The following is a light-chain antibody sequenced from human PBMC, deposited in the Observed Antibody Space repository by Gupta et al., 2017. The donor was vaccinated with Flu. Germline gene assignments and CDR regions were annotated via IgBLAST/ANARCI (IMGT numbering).Light chain of an antibody. J-gene: IGKJ1*01. V-gene: IGKV2-30*01. CDR1: QSLVYSDGNTY. CDR3: MQGERWPWA. CDR2: QAS. Sequence: DVVMTQSLLSLPVTLGQPASISCRSSQSLVYSDGNTYLHWFQQRPGQSPRRLIYQASHRESGVPDRFSGSGSGTDLTLKISRVEAEDVGVYYCMQGERWPWAFGQGTKVEIK.